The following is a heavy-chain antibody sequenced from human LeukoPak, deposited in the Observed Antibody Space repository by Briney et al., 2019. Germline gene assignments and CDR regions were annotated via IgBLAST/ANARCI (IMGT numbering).Heavy chain of an antibody. CDR1: GFTFYNYA. D-gene: IGHD2-2*01. CDR3: TRAPSYHTDNWYFDV. J-gene: IGHJ2*01. Sequence: PGGSLRLSCAASGFTFYNYAMSWIRQAPGKGLEWVSYISNSGSTIYYADSMKGRFTISRDNAKNSLYLQMNGLRAEDTAVYYCTRAPSYHTDNWYFDVWGRGTLVTVSS. CDR2: ISNSGSTI. V-gene: IGHV3-11*04.